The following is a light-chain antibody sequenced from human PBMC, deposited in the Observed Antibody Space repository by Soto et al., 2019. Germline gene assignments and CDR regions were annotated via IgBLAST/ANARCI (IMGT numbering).Light chain of an antibody. Sequence: QSVLTQPPSASGTPGQGVPISCSGITSNIGSNTVNWYQQLPGTAPKLLIYNNNQRPSGVPDRFSGSKSGTSASLAIGGLRSEDEADYYCAAWDDSLNGYVFGTGTQLTVL. CDR2: NNN. CDR3: AAWDDSLNGYV. V-gene: IGLV1-44*01. CDR1: TSNIGSNT. J-gene: IGLJ1*01.